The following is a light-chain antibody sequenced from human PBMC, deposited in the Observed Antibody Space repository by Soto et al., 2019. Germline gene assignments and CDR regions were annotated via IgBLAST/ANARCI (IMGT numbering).Light chain of an antibody. V-gene: IGLV2-14*01. CDR1: SSDVVAYNY. CDR2: DVS. CDR3: SSYISSSTLV. J-gene: IGLJ1*01. Sequence: QSVLTQPASVSGSPGQSIAISCTGTSSDVVAYNYVSWYQQHPGKAPKLMIYDVSYRPSGVSNRFSGSKSGNTASLTIYGLQSEDEADYYCSSYISSSTLVFGTGTKVTVL.